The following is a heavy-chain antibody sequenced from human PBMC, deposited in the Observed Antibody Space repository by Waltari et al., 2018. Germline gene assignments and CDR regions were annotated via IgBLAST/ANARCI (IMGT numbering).Heavy chain of an antibody. Sequence: QVQLVQSGAEVKKPGASVKVSCKASGYTFTSYAMHWVRQAPGQRLEWMGWIKAGNGNTKYSQKFRRRVTITRDTSASTAYMELISLRSEDTAVYYCARGDYDFWSGYSLGAFDIWGQGTMVPVSS. J-gene: IGHJ3*02. D-gene: IGHD3-3*01. CDR1: GYTFTSYA. CDR2: IKAGNGNT. V-gene: IGHV1-3*01. CDR3: ARGDYDFWSGYSLGAFDI.